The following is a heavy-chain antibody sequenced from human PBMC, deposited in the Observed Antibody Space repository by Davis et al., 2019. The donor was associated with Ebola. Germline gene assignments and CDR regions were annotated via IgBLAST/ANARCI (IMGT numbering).Heavy chain of an antibody. V-gene: IGHV3-23*01. CDR2: ISGSADDT. CDR1: GFAFAKYY. CDR3: ARGAGDSHFFDC. J-gene: IGHJ4*02. D-gene: IGHD2-21*02. Sequence: PGGSLRLSCVGSGFAFAKYYMRWVRQAPGKVLEWFSTISGSADDTYYADSVKGRFTISRDNSKSTLYLQMNALRAEDTALYYCARGAGDSHFFDCWGQGTLVTVSS.